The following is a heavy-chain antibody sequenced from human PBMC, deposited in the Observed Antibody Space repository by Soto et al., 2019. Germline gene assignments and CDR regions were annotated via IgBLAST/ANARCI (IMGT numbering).Heavy chain of an antibody. Sequence: GGSLRLSCAASGFTFSSYGMHWVRQAPGKGLEWVAVISYDGSNKYYADSVKGRFTICRDRSKNTLYLQMNSLRPEDTAVYYCAKVSLGSLTYTDYYYDGLDVWGQGTPVTVSS. CDR3: AKVSLGSLTYTDYYYDGLDV. D-gene: IGHD2-2*02. V-gene: IGHV3-30*18. CDR2: ISYDGSNK. J-gene: IGHJ6*02. CDR1: GFTFSSYG.